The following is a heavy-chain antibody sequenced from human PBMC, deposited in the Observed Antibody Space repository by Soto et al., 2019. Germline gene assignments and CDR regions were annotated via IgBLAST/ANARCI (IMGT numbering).Heavy chain of an antibody. D-gene: IGHD2-15*01. CDR3: AKDWSDWSGGSCYSDYGMDV. J-gene: IGHJ6*02. CDR2: ISYDGSNK. Sequence: GFLSLSCAVAGLSLSSYGMPWARQAPGRGLEWVAVISYDGSNKYYADSVKGRFTISRDNSKNTLYLQMNSLRAEDTAVYYCAKDWSDWSGGSCYSDYGMDVWGQGTTVTVSS. V-gene: IGHV3-30*18. CDR1: GLSLSSYG.